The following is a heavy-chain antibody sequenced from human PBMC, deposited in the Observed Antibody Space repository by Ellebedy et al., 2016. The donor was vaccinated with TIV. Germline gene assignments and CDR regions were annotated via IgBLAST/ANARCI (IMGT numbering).Heavy chain of an antibody. CDR1: GFTFSSYS. Sequence: GESLNISXAASGFTFSSYSLDWVRQAPGKRLEWISYISPTSGSTIYYADSVRGRFTISKNTAKNTLYLQMRSLRDEDTAVYYCVRGAFDNSFDIWGQGTLVTVSS. D-gene: IGHD1-20*01. CDR3: VRGAFDNSFDI. CDR2: ISPTSGSTI. J-gene: IGHJ3*02. V-gene: IGHV3-48*02.